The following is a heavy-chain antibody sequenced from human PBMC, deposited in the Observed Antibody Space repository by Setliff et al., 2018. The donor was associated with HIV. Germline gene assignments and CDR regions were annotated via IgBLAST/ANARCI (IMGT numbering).Heavy chain of an antibody. CDR3: ACGGSYLDY. CDR2: IYYSGGT. V-gene: IGHV4-30-4*02. CDR1: GGSISRGYYY. D-gene: IGHD1-26*01. J-gene: IGHJ4*02. Sequence: SETLSLTCTVSGGSISRGYYYWSWIRQPPGKGLEWIGYIYYSGGTYYNPSLKSRVTTSVDTSKNQFSLRLRSVTAADTAVYYCACGGSYLDYWGQGTLVTVSS.